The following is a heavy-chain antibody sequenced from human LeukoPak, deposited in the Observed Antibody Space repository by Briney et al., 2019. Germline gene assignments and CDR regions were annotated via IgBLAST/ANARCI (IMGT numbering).Heavy chain of an antibody. Sequence: SETLSLTCTVSGYSISSGYYWGWIRQPPGKGLEWIGSIYHSGSTYYNPSLKSRVTISVDTSKNQFSLKLSSVTAADTAVYYCARDRLQLQSWGQGTLVTVSS. J-gene: IGHJ5*02. CDR1: GYSISSGYY. D-gene: IGHD1-1*01. V-gene: IGHV4-38-2*02. CDR2: IYHSGST. CDR3: ARDRLQLQS.